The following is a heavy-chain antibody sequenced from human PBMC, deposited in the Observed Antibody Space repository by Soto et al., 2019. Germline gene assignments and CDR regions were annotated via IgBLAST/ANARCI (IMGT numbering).Heavy chain of an antibody. D-gene: IGHD3-9*01. CDR2: IYYNGNT. CDR1: GGAINDHY. CDR3: ARVRTGYFDY. V-gene: IGHV4-59*11. J-gene: IGHJ4*02. Sequence: SETLSLTCTLSGGAINDHYWSFIRQPPGKGLEWIGYIYYNGNTNYNPSLESRVTISADRSRNQFSLRLTSLTAADTAVYYCARVRTGYFDYWGRGALVTSPQ.